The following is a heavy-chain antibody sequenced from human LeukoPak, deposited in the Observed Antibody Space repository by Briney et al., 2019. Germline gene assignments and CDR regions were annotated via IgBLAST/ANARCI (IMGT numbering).Heavy chain of an antibody. CDR3: ARDPMGVTDWYFDL. CDR2: ISSDGSNK. J-gene: IGHJ2*01. CDR1: GFPFSAYG. Sequence: PGGFLRLSCAASGFPFSAYGMHWVRQAPGKGLDWVAVISSDGSNKYYADSVKGRFTISRDNSENTLYLQMNSLRTEDTAVYYCARDPMGVTDWYFDLWGRGTLVTVSS. D-gene: IGHD1-26*01. V-gene: IGHV3-30*03.